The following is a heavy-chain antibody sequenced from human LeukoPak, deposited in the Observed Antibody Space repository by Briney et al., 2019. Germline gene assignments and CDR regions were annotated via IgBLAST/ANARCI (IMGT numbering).Heavy chain of an antibody. CDR2: ISSSSNYI. CDR1: GFTFSSYS. V-gene: IGHV3-21*01. Sequence: GGSLRLSCAASGFTFSSYSMNWVRQAPGKGLEWVSSISSSSNYIYYADSVKGRFTVSRDNAKNSLYLQMNSLRAEDTAVYYCARDPTGTTPFDYWGQGTLVTVSS. D-gene: IGHD1-1*01. J-gene: IGHJ4*02. CDR3: ARDPTGTTPFDY.